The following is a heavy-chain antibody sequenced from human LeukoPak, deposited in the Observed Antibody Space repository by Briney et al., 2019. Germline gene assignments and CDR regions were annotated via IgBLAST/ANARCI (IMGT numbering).Heavy chain of an antibody. CDR2: IYYSGST. CDR3: VHAPTYYYDSSGYPH. D-gene: IGHD3-22*01. V-gene: IGHV4-39*01. J-gene: IGHJ4*02. CDR1: GGSISSSSYY. Sequence: SETLSLTCTVSGGSISSSSYYWGWIRQPPGKGLEWIGSIYYSGSTYYNPSLKSRVTISVDTSKNQFSLKLSSVTAADTAVYYCVHAPTYYYDSSGYPHWGQGTLVTVSS.